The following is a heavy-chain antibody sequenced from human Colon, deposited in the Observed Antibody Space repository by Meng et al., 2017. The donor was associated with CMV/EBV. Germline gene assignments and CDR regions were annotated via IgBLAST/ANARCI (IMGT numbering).Heavy chain of an antibody. CDR1: GFIFGDYS. CDR2: IRSQAYGGTT. J-gene: IGHJ6*02. Sequence: GESLKISCSASGFIFGDYSMSWVRQAPGKGLEWVGFIRSQAYGGTTEDAASVKGRITISRDDSKSIAYLQMNSLKTDDTAVYYCTRETGWGGRIAMGMDVWGQGTTVTVSS. V-gene: IGHV3-49*04. D-gene: IGHD6-13*01. CDR3: TRETGWGGRIAMGMDV.